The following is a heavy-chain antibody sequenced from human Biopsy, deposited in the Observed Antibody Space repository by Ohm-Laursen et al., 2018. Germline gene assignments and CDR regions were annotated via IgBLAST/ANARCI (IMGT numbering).Heavy chain of an antibody. CDR1: GFTFSSFG. J-gene: IGHJ6*02. CDR3: ARDRYYGSANYFGYYNMDV. CDR2: IWYDGSNK. Sequence: SLRLSCTASGFTFSSFGVHWVRQAPGKGLEWVAVIWYDGSNKYYADSVKGRFTISRDNSKNTLFLQMNNLRAEDTAVYYCARDRYYGSANYFGYYNMDVWGQGTTVTVSS. D-gene: IGHD3-10*01. V-gene: IGHV3-33*01.